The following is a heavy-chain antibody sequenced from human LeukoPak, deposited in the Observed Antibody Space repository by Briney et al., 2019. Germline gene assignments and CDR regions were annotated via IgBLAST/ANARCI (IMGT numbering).Heavy chain of an antibody. Sequence: SETLSLTCTVSGASITGYYWSWVRQPAGEGLEWVGRIYSDGSTYYKPSLRGRVTMSVDTSKNQFSLKLSSVTAADTAVYYCARDQDSSSWDDAFDIWGQGTMVTVSS. V-gene: IGHV4-4*07. D-gene: IGHD6-13*01. J-gene: IGHJ3*02. CDR1: GASITGYY. CDR3: ARDQDSSSWDDAFDI. CDR2: IYSDGST.